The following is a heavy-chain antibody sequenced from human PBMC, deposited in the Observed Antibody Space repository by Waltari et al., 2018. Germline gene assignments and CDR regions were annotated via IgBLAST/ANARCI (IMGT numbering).Heavy chain of an antibody. V-gene: IGHV1-8*01. CDR2: MNPNSGNT. Sequence: QVQLVQSGAEVKKPGASVKVSCKASGYTFTSYDINWVRQATGQGLEWMGWMNPNSGNTGYAQKFQGRVTSHRNTCIIPLYTGLSSLRPEATAVEYGARGGGIAARRAGVYWGQGTLVTFSS. CDR1: GYTFTSYD. D-gene: IGHD6-6*01. J-gene: IGHJ4*02. CDR3: ARGGGIAARRAGVY.